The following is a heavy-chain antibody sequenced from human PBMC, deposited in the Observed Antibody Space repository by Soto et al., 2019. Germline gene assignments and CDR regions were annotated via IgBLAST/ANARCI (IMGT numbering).Heavy chain of an antibody. V-gene: IGHV1-24*01. CDR1: GYTLTELS. CDR3: ASTTHGHSISHEF. Sequence: ASVKVSCKVSGYTLTELSMHWVRQAPGKGLEWMGGFDPEDGETIYAQKFQGRVTMTEDTSTDTAYMELSSLRSEDTAVYYCASTTHGHSISHEFWGKAPLVSLSS. J-gene: IGHJ4*02. D-gene: IGHD4-17*01. CDR2: FDPEDGET.